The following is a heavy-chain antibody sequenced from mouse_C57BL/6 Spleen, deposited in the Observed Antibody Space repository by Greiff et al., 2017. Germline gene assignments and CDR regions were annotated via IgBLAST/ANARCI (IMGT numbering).Heavy chain of an antibody. Sequence: VQLQQSGPGLVQPSQSLSITCTVSGFSLTSYGVHWVRQSPGKGLEWLGVIWRGGSTDYNAAFMSRLSITKDNSKSQVFFKMNSLQADDTAIYYCAKKTSSGYDYAMDYWGQGTSVTVSS. CDR1: GFSLTSYG. D-gene: IGHD3-2*02. CDR2: IWRGGST. V-gene: IGHV2-5*01. J-gene: IGHJ4*01. CDR3: AKKTSSGYDYAMDY.